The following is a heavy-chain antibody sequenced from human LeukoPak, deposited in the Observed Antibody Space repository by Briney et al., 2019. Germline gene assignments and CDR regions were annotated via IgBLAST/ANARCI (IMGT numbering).Heavy chain of an antibody. CDR2: ISSSGDST. Sequence: PGGSLRLSCAASGFTVSSNYMSWVRQAPGKGLEWVSVISSSGDSTYYADSVKGRFTISRDNSKNTLFLQMNSLRAEDTAVYYCAKRRGLELLYYYYMDVWGKGTTVTVSS. CDR3: AKRRGLELLYYYYMDV. J-gene: IGHJ6*03. CDR1: GFTVSSNY. V-gene: IGHV3-23*01. D-gene: IGHD1-7*01.